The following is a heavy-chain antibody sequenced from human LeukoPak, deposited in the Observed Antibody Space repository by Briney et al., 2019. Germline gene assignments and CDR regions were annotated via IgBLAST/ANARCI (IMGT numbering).Heavy chain of an antibody. D-gene: IGHD3-16*01. CDR2: IIPIFGTA. CDR1: GGTFSSYA. J-gene: IGHJ3*02. CDR3: ARDLDWGGDAFDI. V-gene: IGHV1-69*13. Sequence: SVKVSCKASGGTFSSYAISWVRQAPGQGLEWRGGIIPIFGTANYAQKFQGRVTITADESTSTAYMELSSLRSEDTAVYYCARDLDWGGDAFDIWGQGTMVTVSS.